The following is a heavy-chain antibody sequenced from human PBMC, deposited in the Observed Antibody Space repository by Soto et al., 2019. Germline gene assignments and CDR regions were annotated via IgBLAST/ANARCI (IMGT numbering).Heavy chain of an antibody. Sequence: QVQLVESGGGLVKPGGSLRLSCATSGFTFSDYYMSWVRQAPGKGLEWVSYISSSSTYTNYADSVKGRFTISRDNAKNLLFMKMNTLRAEDTAVYYCAEKQGEPPETSSFAYGGQGTLVTVSS. CDR2: ISSSSTYT. CDR3: AEKQGEPPETSSFAY. CDR1: GFTFSDYY. J-gene: IGHJ4*02. V-gene: IGHV3-11*06. D-gene: IGHD3-16*01.